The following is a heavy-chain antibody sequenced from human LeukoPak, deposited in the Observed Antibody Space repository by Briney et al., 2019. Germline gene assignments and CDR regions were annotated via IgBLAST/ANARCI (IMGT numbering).Heavy chain of an antibody. Sequence: PGGSLRLSCAASGFTFSNAWMSWVRQAPGKGLEWVGRIKSKTDGGTTDYAAPVKGRFTISRDDSKNTLYLQMNSLKTEDTAVYYCTTEWVGATTSWFDPWGQGTLVTVSS. CDR1: GFTFSNAW. D-gene: IGHD1-26*01. CDR3: TTEWVGATTSWFDP. V-gene: IGHV3-15*01. CDR2: IKSKTDGGTT. J-gene: IGHJ5*02.